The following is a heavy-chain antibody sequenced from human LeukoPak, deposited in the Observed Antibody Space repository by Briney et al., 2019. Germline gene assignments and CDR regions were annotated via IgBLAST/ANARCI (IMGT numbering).Heavy chain of an antibody. Sequence: GGSLRLSCAASGFTFSSYGMHWVRQAPGKGLEWVAVIWYDGSNKYYADSVKGRFTISRDNSKNTLYLQMNSLRAEDTAVYYCARDRMSSAPFDYWGQGTLVTVSS. CDR3: ARDRMSSAPFDY. CDR1: GFTFSSYG. D-gene: IGHD6-19*01. CDR2: IWYDGSNK. J-gene: IGHJ4*02. V-gene: IGHV3-33*01.